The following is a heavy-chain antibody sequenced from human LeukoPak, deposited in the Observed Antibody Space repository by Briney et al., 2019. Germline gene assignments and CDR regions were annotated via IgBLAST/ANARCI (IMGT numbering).Heavy chain of an antibody. CDR2: INPNSGGT. J-gene: IGHJ4*02. V-gene: IGHV1-2*02. CDR3: ARWGYFDSSGYFVAEY. D-gene: IGHD3-22*01. CDR1: GYTFTGYY. Sequence: GASVKVSCKASGYTFTGYYMHWVRQAPGQGLEWMGWINPNSGGTNYAQKFQGRVTMTRDTSISTAYMELSRLRSDDTAVYYCARWGYFDSSGYFVAEYRGQGTLVTVSS.